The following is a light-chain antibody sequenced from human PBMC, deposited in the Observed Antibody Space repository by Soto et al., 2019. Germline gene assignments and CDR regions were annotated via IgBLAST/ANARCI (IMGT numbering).Light chain of an antibody. Sequence: EIVMTQSPATLSVSPGERATLSCRASQSVSSNLAWYQQKPGQAPRLLIYGASTRATGIPARFSGSGSGTESTITISRMQSEDVEVYYCQQYNNWPRTXGQGTKV. V-gene: IGKV3-15*01. J-gene: IGKJ1*01. CDR1: QSVSSN. CDR3: QQYNNWPRT. CDR2: GAS.